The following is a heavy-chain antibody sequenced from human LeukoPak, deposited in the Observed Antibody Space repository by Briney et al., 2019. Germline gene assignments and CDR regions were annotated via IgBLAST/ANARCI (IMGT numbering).Heavy chain of an antibody. CDR3: AKYMYGYYYYGMDV. Sequence: GGSLRLSCAAPGFTFSTYAMTWVRQAPGKGLEWVSAISGSGGSTYYADSVKGRFTISRDNSKNTLYLQMNSLRAEDTAVYYCAKYMYGYYYYGMDVWGQGTTVTVSS. J-gene: IGHJ6*02. CDR2: ISGSGGST. CDR1: GFTFSTYA. D-gene: IGHD2-8*01. V-gene: IGHV3-23*01.